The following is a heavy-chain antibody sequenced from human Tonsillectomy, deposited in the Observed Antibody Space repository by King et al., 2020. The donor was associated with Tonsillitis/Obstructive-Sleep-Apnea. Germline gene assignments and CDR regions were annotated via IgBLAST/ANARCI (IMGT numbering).Heavy chain of an antibody. Sequence: QLVQSGAEVKKPGESLRISCKGSGYSLTSYWISWVRQMPGKGLEWMGAMDPSDSYNNYSPSSQGHVTISADKSISTAYLQWSSLKASDTAMYYCARHLSVTPEGGLDVWGQGTTVTVSS. CDR2: MDPSDSYN. CDR1: GYSLTSYW. CDR3: ARHLSVTPEGGLDV. J-gene: IGHJ6*02. D-gene: IGHD4-17*01. V-gene: IGHV5-10-1*01.